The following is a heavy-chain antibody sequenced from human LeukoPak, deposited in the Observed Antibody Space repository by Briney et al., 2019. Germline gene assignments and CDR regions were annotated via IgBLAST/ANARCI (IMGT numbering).Heavy chain of an antibody. CDR3: ARHVSGWYRGVDY. D-gene: IGHD6-19*01. CDR1: GGSISSSSYY. CDR2: MYYSGST. V-gene: IGHV4-39*01. Sequence: SETLSLTCTVSGGSISSSSYYWGWIRQPPGKGPEWIGSMYYSGSTYSNPSLKSRVAISVDTPKNQFSLKLSSVTAADTAVYYCARHVSGWYRGVDYWGQGTLVTVSS. J-gene: IGHJ4*02.